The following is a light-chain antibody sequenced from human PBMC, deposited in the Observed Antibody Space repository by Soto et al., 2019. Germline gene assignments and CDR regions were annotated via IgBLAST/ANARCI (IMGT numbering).Light chain of an antibody. Sequence: DIQMTQSPSSLSASVGDRVTITCRASQTISNYLNWYQQKPGKAPKLLIFAASSLHSGVPSRFSGSGSGTEFTLSISGLQPDDFATYYCQHFYTYSPWTFGQGTKVDIK. CDR3: QHFYTYSPWT. CDR1: QTISNY. J-gene: IGKJ1*01. CDR2: AAS. V-gene: IGKV1-39*01.